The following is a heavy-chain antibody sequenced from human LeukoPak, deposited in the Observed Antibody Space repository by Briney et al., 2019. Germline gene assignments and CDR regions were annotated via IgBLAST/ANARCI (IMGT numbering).Heavy chain of an antibody. CDR3: AKDQSATYYYDSSGQHGGLDY. CDR1: GLRFSDYY. V-gene: IGHV3-11*01. D-gene: IGHD3-22*01. J-gene: IGHJ4*02. Sequence: GGSLRLSYAASGLRFSDYYVSWIRQAPGKGLQWVSYISSGGDIMHYADSVKGRFTSSRDNAKNSGYLEMNSLGAEDTAVYYCAKDQSATYYYDSSGQHGGLDYWGQGTLVTVSS. CDR2: ISSGGDIM.